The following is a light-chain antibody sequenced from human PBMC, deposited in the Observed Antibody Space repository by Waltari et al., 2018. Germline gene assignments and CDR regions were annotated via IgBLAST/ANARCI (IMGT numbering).Light chain of an antibody. CDR3: QSYDTSLGGSYV. Sequence: VLTQPPSVSGAPGQRVTISCTGSSSNIGTPYDVNWYQQLPGTAPKLLIHAGFSRRSGCPDRFAGSRSGASASRAISGLQAEDEGDYYCQSYDTSLGGSYVFGSGTKVTVL. CDR2: AGF. V-gene: IGLV1-40*01. CDR1: SSNIGTPYD. J-gene: IGLJ1*01.